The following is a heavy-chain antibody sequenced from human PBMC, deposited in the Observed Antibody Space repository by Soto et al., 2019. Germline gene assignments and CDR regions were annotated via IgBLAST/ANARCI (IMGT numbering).Heavy chain of an antibody. D-gene: IGHD2-8*01. CDR2: INAGNGNT. CDR3: AGVSPEAAIDL. CDR1: GYTFTSYA. J-gene: IGHJ3*01. Sequence: ASVKVSCKASGYTFTSYAMNWVRQAPGQRLEWMGWINAGNGNTKYSQKFQGRFTITRDTSTSTAYMELSSLSSDDTAVISFAGVSPEAAIDLRGEGRMVSVS. V-gene: IGHV1-3*01.